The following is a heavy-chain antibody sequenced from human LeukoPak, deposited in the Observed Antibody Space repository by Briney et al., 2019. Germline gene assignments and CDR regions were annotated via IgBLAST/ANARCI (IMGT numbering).Heavy chain of an antibody. V-gene: IGHV1-3*01. J-gene: IGHJ5*02. CDR3: ARSEYCSSTSCYAAWFDP. D-gene: IGHD2-2*01. CDR2: INAGNGNT. CDR1: GYTFTSYA. Sequence: ASVKASCKASGYTFTSYAMHWVRQAPGQRLEWMGWINAGNGNTKYSQKFQGRVTITRDTSASTAYMELSSLRSEDTAVYYCARSEYCSSTSCYAAWFDPWGQGTLVTVSS.